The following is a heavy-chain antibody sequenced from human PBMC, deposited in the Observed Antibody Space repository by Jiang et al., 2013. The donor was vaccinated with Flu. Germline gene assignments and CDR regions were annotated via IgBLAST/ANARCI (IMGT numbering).Heavy chain of an antibody. V-gene: IGHV4-39*01. Sequence: GSGLVKPSETLSLTCTVSGGSISSSSYYWGWIRQPPGKGLEWIGSIYYSGSAYCNPSLKSRVTISVDTSKNQVSLKLSSVTAADTAVYYCARHHSSGWINALDYWGQGTLVTVSS. J-gene: IGHJ4*02. CDR3: ARHHSSGWINALDY. CDR1: GGSISSSSYY. D-gene: IGHD6-19*01. CDR2: IYYSGSA.